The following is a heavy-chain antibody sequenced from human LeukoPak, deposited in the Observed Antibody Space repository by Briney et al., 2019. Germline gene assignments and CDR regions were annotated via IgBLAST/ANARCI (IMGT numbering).Heavy chain of an antibody. CDR3: AREGRWLQADAFDI. CDR2: ISNIGNTT. CDR1: AFTSSDYY. D-gene: IGHD5-24*01. Sequence: SLTLPCAPSAFTSSDYYISSIRPPPGNWLEWVSYISNIGNTTSYADSVKGRFTISKDNAKKSLYLQMNRVRAEDMAVYYCAREGRWLQADAFDIWGQGTMVTVSS. V-gene: IGHV3-11*04. J-gene: IGHJ3*02.